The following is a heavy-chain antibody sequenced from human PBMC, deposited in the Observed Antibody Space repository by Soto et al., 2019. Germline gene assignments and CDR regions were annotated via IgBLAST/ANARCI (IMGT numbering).Heavy chain of an antibody. CDR1: GFTFSSYS. CDR3: AKDPRSSSSRYYYYGMDV. J-gene: IGHJ6*02. D-gene: IGHD6-13*01. V-gene: IGHV3-48*01. Sequence: PGGSLRLSCAASGFTFSSYSMNWVRQAPGKGLEWVSYISSSSSTIYYADSVKGRFTISRDNAKNSLYLQMNSLRAEDTAVYYCAKDPRSSSSRYYYYGMDVWGQGTTVTVSS. CDR2: ISSSSSTI.